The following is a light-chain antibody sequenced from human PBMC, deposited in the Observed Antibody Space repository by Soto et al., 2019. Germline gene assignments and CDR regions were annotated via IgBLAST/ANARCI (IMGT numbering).Light chain of an antibody. CDR1: SSDVGGYNY. V-gene: IGLV2-14*01. Sequence: QSALTQPASVSGSPGQSITISCTGTSSDVGGYNYVSWYQQHPSKAPKLMIYEVSNRPSGVSNRFSGSKSGNTASLTISGLQAEDEADYYCSSYTSGSTWVFGGGTKLTVL. CDR3: SSYTSGSTWV. CDR2: EVS. J-gene: IGLJ3*02.